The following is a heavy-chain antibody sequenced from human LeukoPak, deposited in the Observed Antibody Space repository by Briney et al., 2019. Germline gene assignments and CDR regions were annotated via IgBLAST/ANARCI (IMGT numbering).Heavy chain of an antibody. CDR2: IYYGGNT. J-gene: IGHJ5*02. Sequence: SSETLSLTCTVSGGSISSGSYYWSWIRQPPGKGLEWIGYIYYGGNTNYNPSLKSRVTISVDTSKNQFSLKLSSVTAADTAVYYCARRLYDSSGYYYLFHPNKNNWFDPWGQGTLVTVSS. CDR3: ARRLYDSSGYYYLFHPNKNNWFDP. D-gene: IGHD3-22*01. CDR1: GGSISSGSYY. V-gene: IGHV4-61*01.